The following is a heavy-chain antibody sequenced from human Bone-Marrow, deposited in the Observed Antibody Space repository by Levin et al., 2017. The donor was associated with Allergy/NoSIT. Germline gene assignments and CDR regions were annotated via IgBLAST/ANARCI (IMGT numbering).Heavy chain of an antibody. CDR2: ISFDGDTK. D-gene: IGHD6-19*01. CDR1: GFIFSNYA. J-gene: IGHJ6*03. Sequence: GGSLRLSCAASGFIFSNYAMHWVRQAPGKGLEWVAVISFDGDTKYYVESVKGRFTISRDNSKNTLYLQMSSLKAEDMAVYYCVKGAKFSSGSNYFYYYMDVWGNGTTVSVS. CDR3: VKGAKFSSGSNYFYYYMDV. V-gene: IGHV3-30*18.